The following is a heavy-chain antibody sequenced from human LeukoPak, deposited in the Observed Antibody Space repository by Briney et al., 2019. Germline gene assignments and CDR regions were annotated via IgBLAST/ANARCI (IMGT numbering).Heavy chain of an antibody. D-gene: IGHD3-3*01. V-gene: IGHV4-4*07. CDR2: IYTSGST. CDR1: GGSISSYY. J-gene: IGHJ5*02. Sequence: SETLSLTCTVSGGSISSYYWSWIRQPAGKGLEWIGRIYTSGSTNYNPSLKSRVTISVDTSKNQFSLKLSSVTAADTAVYYCARDPGGDTIFGVVNWFDPWGQGTLVTVSS. CDR3: ARDPGGDTIFGVVNWFDP.